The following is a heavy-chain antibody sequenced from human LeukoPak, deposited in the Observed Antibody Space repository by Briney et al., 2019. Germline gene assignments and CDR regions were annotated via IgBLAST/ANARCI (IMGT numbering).Heavy chain of an antibody. J-gene: IGHJ4*02. CDR1: GFTFSNYA. V-gene: IGHV3-23*01. Sequence: GGSLRLSCLASGFTFSNYAMGWVRQAPGKGLERVSGITISGNTAYYADSVKGRFTISRDNSKNTLYLQMNRLRAEDTAVYYCVGTVASGYWGQGTLVTVSS. D-gene: IGHD5-12*01. CDR2: ITISGNTA. CDR3: VGTVASGY.